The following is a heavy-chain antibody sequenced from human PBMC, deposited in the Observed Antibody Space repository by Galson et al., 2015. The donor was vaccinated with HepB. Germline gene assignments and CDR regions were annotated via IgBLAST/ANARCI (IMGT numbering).Heavy chain of an antibody. CDR1: GYSFTSYW. J-gene: IGHJ6*02. CDR2: IYPGDSDT. V-gene: IGHV5-51*03. D-gene: IGHD3-10*01. CDR3: ARLSPGSGSYFYGMDV. Sequence: QSGAEVKKPGESLKISCKGSGYSFTSYWIGWVRQMPGKGLEWMGIIYPGDSDTRYSPSFQGQVTISADKSISTAYLQWSSLRASDTAMYYCARLSPGSGSYFYGMDVWGQGTTVTVSS.